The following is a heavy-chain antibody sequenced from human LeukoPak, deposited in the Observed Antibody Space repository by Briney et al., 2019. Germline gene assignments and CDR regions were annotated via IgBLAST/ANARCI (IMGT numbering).Heavy chain of an antibody. V-gene: IGHV1-2*02. CDR3: ARGATQLRSAFDI. CDR2: INPNSGGT. J-gene: IGHJ3*02. D-gene: IGHD4-17*01. CDR1: GCTFTGYY. Sequence: GASVKVSCKASGCTFTGYYMHWVRQAPGQGLEWMGWINPNSGGTNYAQKFQGRVTMTRDTSISTAYMELSRLRSDDTAVYYCARGATQLRSAFDIWGQGTMVTVSS.